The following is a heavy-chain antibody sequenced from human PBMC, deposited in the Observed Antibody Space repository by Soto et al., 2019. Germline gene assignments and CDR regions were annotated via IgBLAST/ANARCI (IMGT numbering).Heavy chain of an antibody. Sequence: GASVKVSGKASGFTFTSSAVQWVRQARGQRLEWIGWIVVGSGNTNYAQKFQERVTITRDMSTSTAYMELSSLRSEDTAVYYCAADGITGTSFDYWGQGTLVTVSS. CDR2: IVVGSGNT. V-gene: IGHV1-58*01. CDR1: GFTFTSSA. CDR3: AADGITGTSFDY. D-gene: IGHD1-7*01. J-gene: IGHJ4*02.